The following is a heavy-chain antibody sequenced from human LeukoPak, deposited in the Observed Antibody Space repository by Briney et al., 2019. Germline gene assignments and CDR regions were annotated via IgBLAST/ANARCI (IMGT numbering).Heavy chain of an antibody. D-gene: IGHD3-10*01. Sequence: PSETLSLTCTVSGGSISSSSYYWGWIRQPPGKGLEWIGSIYYSGSTYYNPSLKSRVTISVDTSKNQFSLKLSSVTAADTAVYYCARDTTMVRGVIITGWYFDYWGQGTLVTVSS. CDR1: GGSISSSSYY. CDR2: IYYSGST. V-gene: IGHV4-39*07. CDR3: ARDTTMVRGVIITGWYFDY. J-gene: IGHJ4*02.